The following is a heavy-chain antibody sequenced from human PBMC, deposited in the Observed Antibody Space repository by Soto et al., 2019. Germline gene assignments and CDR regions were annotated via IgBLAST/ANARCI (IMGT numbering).Heavy chain of an antibody. J-gene: IGHJ4*02. V-gene: IGHV4-30-2*01. Sequence: QLQLQESGSGLVKPSQTLSLTYAVSGGSISSGGYSWSWIRQPPGKGLEWIGYMYHSGSTYYNPSLKSRVTISIDRSKNQFSLKLSSVTAADPAVYYCARVPDYWGQGILVTVSS. D-gene: IGHD2-2*01. CDR1: GGSISSGGYS. CDR2: MYHSGST. CDR3: ARVPDY.